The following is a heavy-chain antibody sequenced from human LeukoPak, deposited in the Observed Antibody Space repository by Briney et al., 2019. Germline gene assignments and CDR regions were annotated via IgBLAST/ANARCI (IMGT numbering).Heavy chain of an antibody. CDR2: DHYSGNT. D-gene: IGHD6-13*01. Sequence: PSETLSLTCTVSGGSISSYYWSWIRQPPGKGLEWIGYDHYSGNTNYNPSLKSRVTISVDTSKNQFSLNLTSVTAADTAVYYCARDRQLSSTWYIDAFEIWGQGTMVTVSS. CDR1: GGSISSYY. J-gene: IGHJ3*02. CDR3: ARDRQLSSTWYIDAFEI. V-gene: IGHV4-59*01.